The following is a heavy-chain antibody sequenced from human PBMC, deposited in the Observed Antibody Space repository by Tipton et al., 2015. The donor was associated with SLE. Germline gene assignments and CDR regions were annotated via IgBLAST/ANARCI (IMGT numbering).Heavy chain of an antibody. V-gene: IGHV4-59*08. CDR3: ARLGAEDAFDI. D-gene: IGHD3-16*01. Sequence: TLSLTCTVSGGSISSYYWSWIRQPPGKGLEWIGYIYYSGSINYNPSLKSRVTISVDTPKSQFSLKLSSVTAADTAVYYCARLGAEDAFDIWGQGTMVTVSS. J-gene: IGHJ3*02. CDR2: IYYSGSI. CDR1: GGSISSYY.